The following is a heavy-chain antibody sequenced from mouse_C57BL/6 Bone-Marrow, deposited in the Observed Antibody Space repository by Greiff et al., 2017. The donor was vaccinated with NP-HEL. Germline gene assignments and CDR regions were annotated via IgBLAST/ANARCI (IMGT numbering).Heavy chain of an antibody. CDR2: ISGGGGNT. Sequence: EVKVEESGGGLVKPGGSLKLSCAASGFTFSSYTMSWVRQTPEKRLEWVATISGGGGNTYYPDSVQGRFTISRDNAKNTLYLQMSSLRSEDTALYYCARNHYGNYRGFFAYWGQGTLVTVSA. J-gene: IGHJ3*01. V-gene: IGHV5-9*01. CDR3: ARNHYGNYRGFFAY. CDR1: GFTFSSYT. D-gene: IGHD2-1*01.